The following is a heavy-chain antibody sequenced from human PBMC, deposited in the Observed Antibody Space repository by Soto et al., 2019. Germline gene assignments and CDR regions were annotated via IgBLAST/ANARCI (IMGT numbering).Heavy chain of an antibody. V-gene: IGHV3-23*01. D-gene: IGHD2-15*01. J-gene: IGHJ5*02. Sequence: EVQLLESGGDLVHPGGSLSLSCAASGFTFTSYAMTWVRQAPEKGLEWVSSISASGGTTYYTDSVKGRFTISRDNSKNTLFLQMNSLSAEDTPVYYCAYAWWWFAPWGQGTLVTVSS. CDR2: ISASGGTT. CDR3: AYAWWWFAP. CDR1: GFTFTSYA.